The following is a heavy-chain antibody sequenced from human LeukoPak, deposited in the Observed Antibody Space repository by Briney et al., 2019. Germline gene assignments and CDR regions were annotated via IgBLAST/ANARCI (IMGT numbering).Heavy chain of an antibody. CDR3: ARITYDFWSRYYKPDYP. D-gene: IGHD3-3*01. V-gene: IGHV1-18*01. J-gene: IGHJ5*02. Sequence: GASVKVSCKASGYTFTSYGISWVRQAPGQGLEWMGWISIYNGNTDYAQKLRGRVTMTTDTSTSTAYLELRGLRSDDTAVYYCARITYDFWSRYYKPDYPWGQGTLVTVSS. CDR2: ISIYNGNT. CDR1: GYTFTSYG.